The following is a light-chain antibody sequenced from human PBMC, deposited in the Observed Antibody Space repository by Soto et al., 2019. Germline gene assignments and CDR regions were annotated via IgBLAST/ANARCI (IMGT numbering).Light chain of an antibody. J-gene: IGKJ5*01. CDR1: QSLRSS. V-gene: IGKV3-11*01. Sequence: ITQAPDTLSVSLGARATLSCRASQSLRSSLAWYQQKPGPAPTLLIYDASNRATGIPARFSGSGSGTDFTLTISSLEPEDFAVYYCQQRSNWPPSITFGQGTRLEIK. CDR3: QQRSNWPPSIT. CDR2: DAS.